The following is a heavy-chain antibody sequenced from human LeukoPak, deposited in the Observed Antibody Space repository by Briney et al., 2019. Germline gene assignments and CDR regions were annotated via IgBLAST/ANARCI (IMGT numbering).Heavy chain of an antibody. V-gene: IGHV3-48*03. D-gene: IGHD3-16*01. CDR3: ARALTRSMITFGGEDY. Sequence: GGSLRLSCAASGFTFSSYEMNWVRQAPGKGLEWVSYISSSGSTIYYADSVKGRFTISRDNAKNSLYLQMNSLRAEDTAVYYCARALTRSMITFGGEDYWGQGTLVTVSS. J-gene: IGHJ4*02. CDR1: GFTFSSYE. CDR2: ISSSGSTI.